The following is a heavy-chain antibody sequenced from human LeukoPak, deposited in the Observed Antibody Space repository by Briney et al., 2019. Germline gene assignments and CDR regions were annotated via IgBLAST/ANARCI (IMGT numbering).Heavy chain of an antibody. J-gene: IGHJ5*02. Sequence: GGSLRLSCAASGFTFSSYAMHWVRQAPGKGLEWGAVISYDGSNKYYADSVKGRFTISRDNSKNTLYLQMNSLRAEDTAVYYCAREMRWIQLWHTYNWFDPWGQGTLVTVSS. V-gene: IGHV3-30*04. CDR1: GFTFSSYA. D-gene: IGHD5-18*01. CDR3: AREMRWIQLWHTYNWFDP. CDR2: ISYDGSNK.